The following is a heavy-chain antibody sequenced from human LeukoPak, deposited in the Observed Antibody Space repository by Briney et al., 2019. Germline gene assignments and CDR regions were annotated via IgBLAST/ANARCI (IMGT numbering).Heavy chain of an antibody. D-gene: IGHD3-10*01. V-gene: IGHV3-30*03. CDR1: GFRFSSYG. Sequence: PGRALRLSCAASGFRFSSYGMHWVRQAPGKGLGWVAVISYDGINKYYADSVKGRFTVSGDNSKNTLYLQMNSLRPEDTAVDYCARGGMVRDRRHFQFDHWGQGTLVTVSS. CDR2: ISYDGINK. J-gene: IGHJ4*02. CDR3: ARGGMVRDRRHFQFDH.